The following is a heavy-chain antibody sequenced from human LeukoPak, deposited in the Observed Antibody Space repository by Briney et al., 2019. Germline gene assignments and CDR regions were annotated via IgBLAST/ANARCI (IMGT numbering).Heavy chain of an antibody. Sequence: SVKVSCKASGGTFSSYAISWVRQAPGQGFEWMGRIIPILGIANYAQKFQGRVTITADKSTSTAYMELSSLRSEDTAVYYCASRRSSGWYGGFFDYWGQGTLVTVSS. J-gene: IGHJ4*02. D-gene: IGHD6-19*01. CDR1: GGTFSSYA. CDR3: ASRRSSGWYGGFFDY. V-gene: IGHV1-69*04. CDR2: IIPILGIA.